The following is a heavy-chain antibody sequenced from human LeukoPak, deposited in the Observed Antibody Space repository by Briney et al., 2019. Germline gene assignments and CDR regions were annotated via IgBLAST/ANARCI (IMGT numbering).Heavy chain of an antibody. CDR1: GGSISSYY. Sequence: SETLSLTCTVSGGSISSYYWSWIRQPPGKGLEWIGYIYYSGSTNHNPSLKSRVTISVDTSKNQFSLKLSSVTAADTAVYYCARLGYSSSYYFDYWGQGTLVTVSS. D-gene: IGHD6-6*01. CDR2: IYYSGST. CDR3: ARLGYSSSYYFDY. V-gene: IGHV4-59*08. J-gene: IGHJ4*02.